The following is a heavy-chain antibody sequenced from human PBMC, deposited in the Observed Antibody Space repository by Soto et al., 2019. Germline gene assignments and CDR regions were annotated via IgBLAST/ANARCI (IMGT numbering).Heavy chain of an antibody. D-gene: IGHD2-2*01. CDR1: GGSISSSNW. J-gene: IGHJ6*02. V-gene: IGHV4-4*02. CDR2: IYHSGST. Sequence: QVQLQESGPGLVKPSGTLSLTCAVSGGSISSSNWWSWVRQPPGKGLEWIGEIYHSGSTNYNPSLKSRVTISVDKSKNQFSRKLSSVTAADTAVYYCASRRVGCSSTSCYPDYYYGMDVWGQGTTVTVSS. CDR3: ASRRVGCSSTSCYPDYYYGMDV.